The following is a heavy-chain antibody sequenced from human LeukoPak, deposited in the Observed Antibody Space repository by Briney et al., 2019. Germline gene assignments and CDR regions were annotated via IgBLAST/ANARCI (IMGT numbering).Heavy chain of an antibody. CDR1: GFTFSSYA. Sequence: GGSLRLSCAASGFTFSSYAMSWVRQAPGKGLEWFSAISGSGGSTYYADSVKGRFTISRDNSKNTLYLQMNSLRAEDTAVYYCANGMGYYYYYYMDVWGKGTTVTVSS. CDR3: ANGMGYYYYYYMDV. V-gene: IGHV3-23*01. D-gene: IGHD1-14*01. CDR2: ISGSGGST. J-gene: IGHJ6*03.